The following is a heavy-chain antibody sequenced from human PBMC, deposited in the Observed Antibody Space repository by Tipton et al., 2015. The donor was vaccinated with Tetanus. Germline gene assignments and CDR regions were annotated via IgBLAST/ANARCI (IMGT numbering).Heavy chain of an antibody. CDR3: AKSPGHGLIGTSPIDY. CDR1: GITFSRHW. D-gene: IGHD1-7*01. CDR2: INWNGSRI. V-gene: IGHV3-9*01. Sequence: SLRLSCVVSGITFSRHWMHWVRHAPGKGLEWVSTINWNGSRIAYADSVKGRFTISRDNAKNSLYLQMNSLGNEDTALYYCAKSPGHGLIGTSPIDYGGRGSLVTVSS. J-gene: IGHJ4*02.